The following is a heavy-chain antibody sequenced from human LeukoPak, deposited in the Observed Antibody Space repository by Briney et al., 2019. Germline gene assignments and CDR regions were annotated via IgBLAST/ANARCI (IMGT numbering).Heavy chain of an antibody. CDR2: ISYDGSNK. D-gene: IGHD3-10*01. J-gene: IGHJ5*02. CDR1: GFTFSSYA. V-gene: IGHV3-30*04. CDR3: ARSQGYYGSGSYSEGNWLDP. Sequence: GGSLRLSCAASGFTFSSYAMHWVRQAPGKGLEWVAVISYDGSNKYYADSVKGRFTISRDNSKNTLYLQMNSLRAEDTAVYYCARSQGYYGSGSYSEGNWLDPWGQGTLVTVSS.